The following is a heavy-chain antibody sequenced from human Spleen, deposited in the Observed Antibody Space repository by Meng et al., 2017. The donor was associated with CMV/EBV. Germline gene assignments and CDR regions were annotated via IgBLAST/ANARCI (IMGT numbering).Heavy chain of an antibody. D-gene: IGHD2-2*01. V-gene: IGHV3-11*01. CDR2: ISSSGSTI. Sequence: GESLKISCAASGFTFSDYYMSWIRQAPGKGLEWVSYISSSGSTIYYADSVKGRFTISRDNAKNSLYLQMNSLRAEDTAVYYCARDGTDCSSTSCYSYYYYYGMDVWGQGTTVTVSS. CDR1: GFTFSDYY. CDR3: ARDGTDCSSTSCYSYYYYYGMDV. J-gene: IGHJ6*02.